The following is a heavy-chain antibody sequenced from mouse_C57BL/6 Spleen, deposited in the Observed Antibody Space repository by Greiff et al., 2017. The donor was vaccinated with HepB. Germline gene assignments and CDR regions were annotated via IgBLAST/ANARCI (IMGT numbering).Heavy chain of an antibody. V-gene: IGHV1-15*01. J-gene: IGHJ2*01. CDR3: TRFITTVVAKEPVDY. CDR2: IDPETGGT. Sequence: QVQLQQSGAELVRPGASVTLSCKASGYTFTDYEMHWVKQTPVHGLEWIGAIDPETGGTAYNQKFKGKAILTADKSSSTAYMELRSLTSEDSAVYYCTRFITTVVAKEPVDYWGQGTTLTVSS. CDR1: GYTFTDYE. D-gene: IGHD1-1*01.